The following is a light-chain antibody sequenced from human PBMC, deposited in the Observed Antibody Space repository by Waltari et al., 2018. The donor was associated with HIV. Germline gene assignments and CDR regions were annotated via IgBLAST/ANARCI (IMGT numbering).Light chain of an antibody. V-gene: IGKV1-39*01. J-gene: IGKJ3*01. Sequence: DIQMTQSPASLSASVGDRVTITCRASQSVSNNLNWYQQKPGKAPDLLIYAASSLQSGVPSRFSGSGSGTDFTLTISSLHPEDFASYYCQQSYSTPLTFGPGTKVDIK. CDR3: QQSYSTPLT. CDR1: QSVSNN. CDR2: AAS.